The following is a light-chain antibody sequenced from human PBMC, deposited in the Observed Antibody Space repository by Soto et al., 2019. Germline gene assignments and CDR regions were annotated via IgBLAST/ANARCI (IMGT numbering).Light chain of an antibody. CDR2: DAS. CDR3: QQRRNWPPGT. Sequence: EIVLTQSPATLSLSPGERATLSCRASQSVSSYLAWYQQKPGQAPRLLIYDASNRATGIPARFSGSGSGTDFPLTISSLAPEDFAVYYCQQRRNWPPGTFGQGTKGEIK. CDR1: QSVSSY. J-gene: IGKJ1*01. V-gene: IGKV3-11*01.